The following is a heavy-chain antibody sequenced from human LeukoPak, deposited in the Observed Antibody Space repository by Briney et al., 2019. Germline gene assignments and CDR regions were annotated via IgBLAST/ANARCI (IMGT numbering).Heavy chain of an antibody. D-gene: IGHD1-1*01. Sequence: GSLRLSCAASGFTFNNYAMSWVRQAPGKGLEWVSAISDDGGDTKYADSVKGRFTISRDNSKNTLYLQMNSLRAEDTAIYYCGKDWKLDYWGQGALVTVFS. CDR3: GKDWKLDY. CDR1: GFTFNNYA. J-gene: IGHJ4*02. V-gene: IGHV3-23*01. CDR2: ISDDGGDT.